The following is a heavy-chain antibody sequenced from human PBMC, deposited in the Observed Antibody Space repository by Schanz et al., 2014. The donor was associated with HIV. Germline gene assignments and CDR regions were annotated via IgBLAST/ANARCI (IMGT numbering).Heavy chain of an antibody. V-gene: IGHV1-69*09. CDR3: ARDRDS. CDR2: IIPILGTA. Sequence: QVQLVQSGAEVKKPGSSVKVSCKASGGTFSSYGFIWVRQAPGQGLECMGKIIPILGTATYAQKFQGRVTITADTSTSTSYMEMSSLRSEDTAVYYCARDRDSWGQGTLVTVSS. J-gene: IGHJ4*02. CDR1: GGTFSSYG.